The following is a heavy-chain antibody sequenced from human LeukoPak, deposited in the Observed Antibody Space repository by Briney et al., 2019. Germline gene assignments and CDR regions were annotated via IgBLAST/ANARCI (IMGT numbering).Heavy chain of an antibody. Sequence: GASVKVSCKASGGTFSSYAISWVRQAPGQGLEWMGRIIPILGIANCAQKFQGRVTITADKSTSTAYMELSSLRSEDTAVYYCARETYSSSWYVHYWGQGTLVTVSS. D-gene: IGHD6-13*01. CDR2: IIPILGIA. CDR3: ARETYSSSWYVHY. V-gene: IGHV1-69*04. CDR1: GGTFSSYA. J-gene: IGHJ4*02.